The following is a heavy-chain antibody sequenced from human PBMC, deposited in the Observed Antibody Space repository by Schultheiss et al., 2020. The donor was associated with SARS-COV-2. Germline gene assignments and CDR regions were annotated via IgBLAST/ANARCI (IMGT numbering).Heavy chain of an antibody. D-gene: IGHD2-2*01. CDR1: GFTFDDYA. J-gene: IGHJ4*02. CDR3: TSGGYCSSTSCYPY. CDR2: IRSKANSYAT. Sequence: GGSLRLSCAASGFTFDDYAMHWVRQASGKGLEWVGRIRSKANSYATAYAASVKGRFTISRDDSKNTAYLQMNSLKTEDTAVYYCTSGGYCSSTSCYPYWGQGTLVTGSS. V-gene: IGHV3-73*01.